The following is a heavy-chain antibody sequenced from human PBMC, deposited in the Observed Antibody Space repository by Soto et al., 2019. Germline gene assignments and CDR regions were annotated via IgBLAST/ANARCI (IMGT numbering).Heavy chain of an antibody. V-gene: IGHV4-59*01. CDR2: IYYSGST. CDR1: GGSISSYY. Sequence: SETLSLTCTVSGGSISSYYWSWIRQPPGKGLEWIGYIYYSGSTNYNPSLKSRVTISVDTSKNQFSLKLSSVTAADTAVYYCARWGTWGGGTSSSWYEYFDYWGQGTLVTVSS. J-gene: IGHJ4*02. CDR3: ARWGTWGGGTSSSWYEYFDY. D-gene: IGHD6-13*01.